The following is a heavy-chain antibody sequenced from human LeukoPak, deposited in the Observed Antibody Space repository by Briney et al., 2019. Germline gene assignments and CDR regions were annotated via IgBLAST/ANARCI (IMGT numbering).Heavy chain of an antibody. D-gene: IGHD6-19*01. J-gene: IGHJ4*02. CDR1: GDSISSSSYY. V-gene: IGHV4-39*01. CDR2: IYYSGST. CDR3: ATSPRGGIAVAGTYFDY. Sequence: SETLSLTCTVSGDSISSSSYYWGWIRQPPGKGLEWIGSIYYSGSTYYNPSLKSRVTISVDTSKNQFSLRLSSVTAADTAVYYCATSPRGGIAVAGTYFDYWDQGTLVTVSS.